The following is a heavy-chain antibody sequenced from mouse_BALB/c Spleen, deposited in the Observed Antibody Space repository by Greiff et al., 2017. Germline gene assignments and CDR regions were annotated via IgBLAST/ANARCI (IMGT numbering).Heavy chain of an antibody. V-gene: IGHV5-17*02. D-gene: IGHD1-1*01. Sequence: EVQGVESGGGLVQPGGSRKLSCAASEFTFSRFGMHWVRQAPEKGLEWVAYISSGSSTIYYADTVKGRFTISRDNPKNTLFLQMTSLRSEETAMYYCARGLITTEAWFAYWGQGTLVTVSA. CDR1: EFTFSRFG. CDR3: ARGLITTEAWFAY. CDR2: ISSGSSTI. J-gene: IGHJ3*01.